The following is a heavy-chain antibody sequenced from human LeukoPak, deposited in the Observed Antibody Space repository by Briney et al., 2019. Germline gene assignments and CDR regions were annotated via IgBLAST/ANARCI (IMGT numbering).Heavy chain of an antibody. CDR1: GFTFSSYA. V-gene: IGHV3-30-3*01. CDR2: ISYDGSNK. CDR3: ARVPYGSGSYCDY. J-gene: IGHJ4*02. D-gene: IGHD3-10*01. Sequence: PGGSLRLSCAASGFTFSSYAMHWVRQAPGKGLEWVAVISYDGSNKYYADSVKGRFTISRDNSKNTLYLQMNSLRAEDTAVYYCARVPYGSGSYCDYWGQGTLVTVSS.